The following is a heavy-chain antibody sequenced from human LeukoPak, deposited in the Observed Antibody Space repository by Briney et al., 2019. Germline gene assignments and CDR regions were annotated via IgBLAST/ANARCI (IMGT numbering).Heavy chain of an antibody. D-gene: IGHD6-13*01. J-gene: IGHJ2*01. CDR1: GYTFTGYY. CDR3: ARDKASAGNYWYFDL. Sequence: GASVKVSFKASGYTFTGYYMHWVRQAPGQGLEWMGRINPNSGGINYAQNFQGRVTMTRDTSISTAYMELSRLRSDDTAVYYCARDKASAGNYWYFDLWGRGTLVTVSS. CDR2: INPNSGGI. V-gene: IGHV1-2*06.